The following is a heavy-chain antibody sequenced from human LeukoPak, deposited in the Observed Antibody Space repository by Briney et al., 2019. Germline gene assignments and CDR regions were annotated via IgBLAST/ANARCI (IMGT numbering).Heavy chain of an antibody. Sequence: SETLSLTCTVSLGSITIYYWSCIRHRPGTGLWCIWYIYYRVSTNYNPSLKSRVTISVDTSKNQFSLKLSSVTAADTAVYYCARGAANPLNYYYYMDVWGKGTTVTVSS. CDR1: LGSITIYY. J-gene: IGHJ6*03. V-gene: IGHV4-59*01. CDR3: ARGAANPLNYYYYMDV. CDR2: IYYRVST. D-gene: IGHD4/OR15-4a*01.